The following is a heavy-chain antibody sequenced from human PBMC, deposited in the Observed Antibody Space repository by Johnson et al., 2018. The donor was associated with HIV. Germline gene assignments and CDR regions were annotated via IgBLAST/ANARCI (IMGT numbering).Heavy chain of an antibody. D-gene: IGHD5-24*01. Sequence: VQLVESGGGVVQPGRSLRLSCAASGFTVSSNYMSWVRQAPGKGLEWVSVIYSGGSTYYADSVKGRFTISRDNSKNTLYLQMKRLRAEDTAVYYCARGDRDGYNLRDDAFDIWGQGTMVTVSS. CDR2: IYSGGST. J-gene: IGHJ3*02. CDR1: GFTVSSNY. V-gene: IGHV3-66*01. CDR3: ARGDRDGYNLRDDAFDI.